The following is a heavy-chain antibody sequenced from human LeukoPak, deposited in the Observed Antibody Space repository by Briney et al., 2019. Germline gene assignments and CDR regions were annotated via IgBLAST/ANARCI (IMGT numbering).Heavy chain of an antibody. V-gene: IGHV3-9*01. CDR2: ISWNSGSI. J-gene: IGHJ6*02. CDR1: GFTFDDYA. Sequence: GGSPRLSCAASGFTFDDYAMHWVRQAPGKGLEWVSGISWNSGSIGYADSVKGRFTISRDNAKNSLYLQMNSLRAEDTALYYCAKSPDYYYGMDVWGQGTTVTVSS. CDR3: AKSPDYYYGMDV.